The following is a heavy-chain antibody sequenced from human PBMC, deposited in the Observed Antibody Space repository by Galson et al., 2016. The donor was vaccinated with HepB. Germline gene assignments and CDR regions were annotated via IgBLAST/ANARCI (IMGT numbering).Heavy chain of an antibody. J-gene: IGHJ6*02. Sequence: SVKVSCKASGYNFSNYGISWVRQAPGQGLEFLGWISAYTANTIYAQKFQARVTVTTVTATGTAYLALRSLRSDDTAIYYCAKSPSMGHYFYFGMDVWGPGTAVTVSS. D-gene: IGHD2/OR15-2a*01. CDR1: GYNFSNYG. CDR3: AKSPSMGHYFYFGMDV. V-gene: IGHV1-18*04. CDR2: ISAYTANT.